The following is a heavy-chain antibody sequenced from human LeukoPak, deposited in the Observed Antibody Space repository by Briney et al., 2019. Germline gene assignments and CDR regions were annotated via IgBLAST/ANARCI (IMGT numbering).Heavy chain of an antibody. CDR3: ARLSRYCSSTSCGYYYYYYMDV. CDR1: GYTFTSYY. J-gene: IGHJ6*03. Sequence: ASVKVSCKASGYTFTSYYMHWVRQAPGQGLEWMGWISAYNGNTNYAQKLQGRVTMTTDTSTSTAYMELRSLRSDDTAVYYCARLSRYCSSTSCGYYYYYYMDVWGKGTTVTVSS. V-gene: IGHV1-18*04. CDR2: ISAYNGNT. D-gene: IGHD2-2*01.